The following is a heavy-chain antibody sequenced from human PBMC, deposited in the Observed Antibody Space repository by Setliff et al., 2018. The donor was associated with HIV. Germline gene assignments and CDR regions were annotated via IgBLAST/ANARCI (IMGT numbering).Heavy chain of an antibody. D-gene: IGHD6-13*01. V-gene: IGHV3-23*01. CDR2: ISGSGGST. CDR1: GFTFSTYP. J-gene: IGHJ6*02. CDR3: ARDCRVGWVFTYGMDV. Sequence: PGGSLRLSCAVSGFTFSTYPMSWVRQAPGKGLEWVSGISGSGGSTYYADSVKGRFTISRDNSKNTLYLQMNSLRPEDTAVYYCARDCRVGWVFTYGMDVWSQGTLVTVSS.